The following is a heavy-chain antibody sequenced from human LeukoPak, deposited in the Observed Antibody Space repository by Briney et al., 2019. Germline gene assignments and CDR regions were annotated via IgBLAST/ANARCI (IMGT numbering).Heavy chain of an antibody. Sequence: AGGSLRLSCAASGFTFSSYAMHWVRQAPGKGLEWVAFIRYDGSNKYYADSVKGRFTISRDNSKNTLYLQMNSQRAEDTAVYHCAKDSGGWEVNYYYYYMDVWGKGTTVTVSS. V-gene: IGHV3-30*02. CDR1: GFTFSSYA. J-gene: IGHJ6*03. D-gene: IGHD6-19*01. CDR2: IRYDGSNK. CDR3: AKDSGGWEVNYYYYYMDV.